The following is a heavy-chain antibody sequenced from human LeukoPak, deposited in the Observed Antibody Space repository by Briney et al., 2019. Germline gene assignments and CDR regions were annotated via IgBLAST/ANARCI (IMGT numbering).Heavy chain of an antibody. J-gene: IGHJ3*02. CDR3: ARASGWYDFWSGYPSADAFDI. V-gene: IGHV4-34*01. Sequence: PSETLSLTCAVYGGSFSGYYWSWIRQPPGKGLEWIGEINHSGSTNYNPSLKSRVTISVDTSKNQFSLKLSSVTAADTAVYYCARASGWYDFWSGYPSADAFDIWGQGTMVTVSS. CDR2: INHSGST. CDR1: GGSFSGYY. D-gene: IGHD3-3*01.